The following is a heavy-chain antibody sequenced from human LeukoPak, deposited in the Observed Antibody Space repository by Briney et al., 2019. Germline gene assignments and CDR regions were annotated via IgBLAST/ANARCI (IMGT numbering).Heavy chain of an antibody. D-gene: IGHD6-13*01. CDR1: GFTFNSYG. V-gene: IGHV3-33*01. CDR3: ARPRTYSSSWSPFDY. Sequence: PGRSLRLSCAASGFTFNSYGMHWVRQAPGKGLEWVALIWYDGSNKYYADSVKGRFTISRDNSKNTLYLQMDSLRAEDTAVYYCARPRTYSSSWSPFDYWGQGTLVTASA. CDR2: IWYDGSNK. J-gene: IGHJ4*02.